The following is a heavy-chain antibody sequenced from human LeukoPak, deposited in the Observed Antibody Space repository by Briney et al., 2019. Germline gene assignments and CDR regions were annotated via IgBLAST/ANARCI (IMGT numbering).Heavy chain of an antibody. CDR2: ISYDGSQT. CDR1: GFIFSSNA. V-gene: IGHV3-30*04. CDR3: ARGSSISCYSRGDY. J-gene: IGHJ4*02. D-gene: IGHD2-2*01. Sequence: GGSLRLSCAASGFIFSSNAVHRVRQAPGKGLEWVAVISYDGSQTYYANSVKGRFTISRDSSKNTVYLQMNSLKPEDTAVYYCARGSSISCYSRGDYWAREPWSPSPQ.